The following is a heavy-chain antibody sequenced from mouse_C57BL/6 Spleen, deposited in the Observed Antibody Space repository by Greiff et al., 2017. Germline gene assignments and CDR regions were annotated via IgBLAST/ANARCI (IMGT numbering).Heavy chain of an antibody. V-gene: IGHV5-17*01. CDR3: ARGDYDLYYFDY. Sequence: EVKLVESGGGLVKPGGSLKLSCAASGFTFSDYGMHWVRQAPEKGLEWVAYISSGSSTIYYADTVKGRFTISRDNAKNTLFLQMTSLRSEDTAMYYCARGDYDLYYFDYWGQGTTLTVSS. CDR2: ISSGSSTI. CDR1: GFTFSDYG. D-gene: IGHD2-4*01. J-gene: IGHJ2*01.